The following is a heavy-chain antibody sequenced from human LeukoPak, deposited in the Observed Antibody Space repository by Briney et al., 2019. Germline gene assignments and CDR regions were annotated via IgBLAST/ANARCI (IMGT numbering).Heavy chain of an antibody. V-gene: IGHV4-39*01. CDR1: GGSISSSSYY. J-gene: IGHJ4*02. CDR2: IYYSGST. D-gene: IGHD3-16*01. CDR3: AQGEADYFDY. Sequence: PSETLSLTCTVSGGSISSSSYYWGWIRQPPGKGLEWIGSIYYSGSTYYNPSLKSRVTISVDTSKNQFSLKLSSVTAADTAVYYCAQGEADYFDYWGQGTLVTVSS.